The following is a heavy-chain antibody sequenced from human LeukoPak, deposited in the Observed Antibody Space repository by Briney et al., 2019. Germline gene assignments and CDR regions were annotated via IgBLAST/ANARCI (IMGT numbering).Heavy chain of an antibody. CDR3: AKDINAYYYGSGSSSGGMDV. CDR2: IKQDGSEK. Sequence: PGGSLRLSCAASGFTFSSYWMSWVRQAPGKGLEWVANIKQDGSEKYYVDSVKGRFTISRDNAKNSLYLQMNSLRAEDTALYYCAKDINAYYYGSGSSSGGMDVWGQGTTVTVSS. J-gene: IGHJ6*02. CDR1: GFTFSSYW. V-gene: IGHV3-7*03. D-gene: IGHD3-10*01.